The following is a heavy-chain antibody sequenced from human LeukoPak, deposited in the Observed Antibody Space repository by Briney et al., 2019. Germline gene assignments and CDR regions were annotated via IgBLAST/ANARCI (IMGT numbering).Heavy chain of an antibody. J-gene: IGHJ6*04. CDR1: GFAFSSYG. D-gene: IGHD3-22*01. Sequence: GRSPRLSCAASGFAFSSYGMHWVRQAPGKGLQWVAVIWYDGSNKYYADSVKGRFTISRDNSQSTLYLQMSSLRDDDTSVYCCAKEGDEFRGYLDVWGKGTTVTVSS. V-gene: IGHV3-33*06. CDR2: IWYDGSNK. CDR3: AKEGDEFRGYLDV.